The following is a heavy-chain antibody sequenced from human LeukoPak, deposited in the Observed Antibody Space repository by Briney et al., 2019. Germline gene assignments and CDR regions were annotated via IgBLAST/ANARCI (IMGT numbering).Heavy chain of an antibody. Sequence: GGSLRLSCAASTFTFSTFGMHWVRQAPGKGLEWVAVISFEGVDKYYADSVKGRFTISRDNSKDTLYLQMTSLRVEDTAVYYCRAATRYLDYYYDYWGQGTLVTVSS. D-gene: IGHD3-22*01. CDR2: ISFEGVDK. J-gene: IGHJ4*01. CDR1: TFTFSTFG. V-gene: IGHV3-30*03. CDR3: RAATRYLDYYYDY.